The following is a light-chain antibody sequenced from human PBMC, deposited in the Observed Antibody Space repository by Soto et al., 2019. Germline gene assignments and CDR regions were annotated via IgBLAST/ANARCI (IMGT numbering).Light chain of an antibody. V-gene: IGKV3-11*01. CDR1: QSVSSY. CDR2: DAS. Sequence: EIVLTQSPATLSLSPGERATLSCRASQSVSSYLAWYQQKPGQAPRLLIYDASKRATGIPARFSGSGFGTDYTLTISSLEPEYVAVYYCQQRSSWLTFGGGTKVEIK. CDR3: QQRSSWLT. J-gene: IGKJ4*02.